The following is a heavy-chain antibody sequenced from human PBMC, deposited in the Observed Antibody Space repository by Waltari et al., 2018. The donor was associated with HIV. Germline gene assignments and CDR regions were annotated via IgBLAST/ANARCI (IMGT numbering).Heavy chain of an antibody. Sequence: QVQLQQWGAGLLKPSETLSLTCAVYGGSFSGYYWSWLRQPPGQGLEWIGEINHSGSTNYNPSLKSLVTISVDTSKNQFSLKLSSVTAADTAVYYCARVSGAAAADTAFDYWGQGTLVTVSS. CDR2: INHSGST. J-gene: IGHJ4*02. CDR3: ARVSGAAAADTAFDY. CDR1: GGSFSGYY. D-gene: IGHD6-13*01. V-gene: IGHV4-34*01.